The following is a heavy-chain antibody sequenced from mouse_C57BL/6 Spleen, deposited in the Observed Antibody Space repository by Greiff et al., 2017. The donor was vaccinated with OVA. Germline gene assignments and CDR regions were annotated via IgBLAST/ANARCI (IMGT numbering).Heavy chain of an antibody. CDR1: GFTFSSYG. V-gene: IGHV5-6*01. D-gene: IGHD2-1*01. CDR2: ISSGGSYT. Sequence: DVHLVESGGDLVKPGGSLKLSCAASGFTFSSYGMSCVRQTPDKRLEWVATISSGGSYTYYPDSVKGRFTISRDNAKNTLYLQMSSLKSEDTAMYYCARHEDGNYEESAMDYWGQGTSVTVSS. J-gene: IGHJ4*01. CDR3: ARHEDGNYEESAMDY.